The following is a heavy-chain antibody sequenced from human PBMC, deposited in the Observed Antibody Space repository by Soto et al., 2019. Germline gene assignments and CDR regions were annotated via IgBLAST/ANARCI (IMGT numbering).Heavy chain of an antibody. V-gene: IGHV3-15*01. CDR3: TTEVTYYDFWSGYPKFDY. D-gene: IGHD3-3*01. CDR1: GFTFSNAW. CDR2: IKSKTDGGTT. J-gene: IGHJ4*02. Sequence: PGGSLRLSCAASGFTFSNAWMSWVRQAPGKGLEWVGRIKSKTDGGTTDYAAPVKGRFTISRDDSKNTLYLQMNSLKTEDTAVYYCTTEVTYYDFWSGYPKFDYWGQGTLVTVSS.